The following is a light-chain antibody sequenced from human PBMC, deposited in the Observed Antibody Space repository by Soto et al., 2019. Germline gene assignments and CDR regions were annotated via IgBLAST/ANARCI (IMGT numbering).Light chain of an antibody. J-gene: IGLJ1*01. V-gene: IGLV1-40*01. CDR2: ANT. Sequence: QSVLTQPPSVSGAPGQRVTISCTGNSSNIGAGYDVQWYQQLPGTAPKLLIYANTNRPSGVPARFSGSKSGTSASLAISGLQAEDEADYYGQSSDTRLTTSYVFGSGTKLTVL. CDR3: QSSDTRLTTSYV. CDR1: SSNIGAGYD.